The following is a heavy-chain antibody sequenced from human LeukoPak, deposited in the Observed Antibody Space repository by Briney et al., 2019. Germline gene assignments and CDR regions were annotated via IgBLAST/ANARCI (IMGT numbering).Heavy chain of an antibody. Sequence: SETVSLTCAVYGGSFSGYYWTWIRQPPGKGLEWIGEINHSGSTNYNPSLKSRVTISVDKSKNQFSLKLSSVTAADTAVYYCARRKDYYDSSGYSPLLDYWGQGTLVTVSS. D-gene: IGHD3-22*01. CDR3: ARRKDYYDSSGYSPLLDY. CDR1: GGSFSGYY. V-gene: IGHV4-34*01. J-gene: IGHJ4*02. CDR2: INHSGST.